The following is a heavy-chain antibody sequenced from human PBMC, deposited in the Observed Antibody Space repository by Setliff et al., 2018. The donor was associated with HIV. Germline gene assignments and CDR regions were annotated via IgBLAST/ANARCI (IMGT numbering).Heavy chain of an antibody. J-gene: IGHJ4*02. CDR3: AKERGSSQPCDY. V-gene: IGHV3-23*01. CDR2: INAGGGNT. Sequence: GSLRLSCAASGFTFNNFGMNWVRQAPGKGLEFVSAINAGGGNTYYANSVKGRFTISRDNSKNMLYLQMNSLRADDTAVYFCAKERGSSQPCDYWGQGTLVTVSS. D-gene: IGHD3-10*01. CDR1: GFTFNNFG.